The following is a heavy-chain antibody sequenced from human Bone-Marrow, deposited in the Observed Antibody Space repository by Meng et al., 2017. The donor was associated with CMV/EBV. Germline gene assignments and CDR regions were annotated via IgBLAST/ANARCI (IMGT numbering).Heavy chain of an antibody. CDR3: ARGYDSSY. J-gene: IGHJ4*02. V-gene: IGHV3-30-3*01. Sequence: QVRLVGAGGGVVQPGRSLRLFCAAAGCTFSSYSMHWVRQAPGKGLEWVAVISYDGSNKYYADSVKGRFTISRDNSKNTLYLQMNSLRAEDTAVYYCARGYDSSYWGQGTLVTVSS. CDR2: ISYDGSNK. D-gene: IGHD3-22*01. CDR1: GCTFSSYS.